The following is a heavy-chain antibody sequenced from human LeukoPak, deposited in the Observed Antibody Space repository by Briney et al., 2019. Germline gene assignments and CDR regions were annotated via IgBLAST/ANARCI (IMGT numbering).Heavy chain of an antibody. J-gene: IGHJ3*02. D-gene: IGHD3-9*01. CDR2: IYCSGST. Sequence: SETLSLTCTVSGGSISSGGYYWSWIRQHPGKGLEWIGYIYCSGSTYYNPSLKSRVTISVDTSKNQFSLKLSSVTAADTAVYYCARSVRYFDPPAFDIWGQGTMVTVSS. CDR3: ARSVRYFDPPAFDI. CDR1: GGSISSGGYY. V-gene: IGHV4-31*03.